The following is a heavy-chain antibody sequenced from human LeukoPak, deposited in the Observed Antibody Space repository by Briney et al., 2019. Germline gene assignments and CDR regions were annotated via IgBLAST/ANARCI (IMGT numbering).Heavy chain of an antibody. CDR1: GLSFSNYA. D-gene: IGHD3-10*02. J-gene: IGHJ4*02. CDR2: IYSGGST. Sequence: PGGSLRLSCAASGLSFSNYAMSWVRQAPGKGLEWVSVIYSGGSTYYADSVKGRFTISRDNSKNTLYLQMNSLRAEDTAVYYCARGTMFPYYFDYWGQGTLVTVSS. V-gene: IGHV3-66*01. CDR3: ARGTMFPYYFDY.